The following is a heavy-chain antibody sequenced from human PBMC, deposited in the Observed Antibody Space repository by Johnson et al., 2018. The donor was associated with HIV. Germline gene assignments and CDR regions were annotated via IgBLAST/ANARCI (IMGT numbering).Heavy chain of an antibody. V-gene: IGHV3-13*01. D-gene: IGHD2/OR15-2a*01. CDR2: IGTAGDT. CDR3: ARDRSKGGAFDI. J-gene: IGHJ3*02. Sequence: VHLVESGGGLVQPGGSLRLSCAASGFTFSSYDMHWVRQATGKGLEWVSAIGTAGDTYYPGSVKGRFTISRENAKNSLYLQMNSLRAGDTAVYYCARDRSKGGAFDIWGQGTMVTVSS. CDR1: GFTFSSYD.